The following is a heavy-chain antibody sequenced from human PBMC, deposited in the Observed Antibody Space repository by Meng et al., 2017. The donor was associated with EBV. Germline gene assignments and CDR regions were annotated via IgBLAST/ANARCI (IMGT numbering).Heavy chain of an antibody. D-gene: IGHD2-15*01. V-gene: IGHV1-3*01. Sequence: LVSCGSEVENPGALGKVLCKASGHHFTSYGMHWVRQAPGQRLEWMGWINAGNGTTKYSQKFQGRVTITRDTSASTAYMELSSLRSEDTAVYYCARRGGVADWFDPWGQGTLVTVSS. CDR2: INAGNGTT. CDR3: ARRGGVADWFDP. J-gene: IGHJ5*02. CDR1: GHHFTSYG.